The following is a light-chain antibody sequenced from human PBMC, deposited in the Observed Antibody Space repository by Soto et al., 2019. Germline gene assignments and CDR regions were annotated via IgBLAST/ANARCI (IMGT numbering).Light chain of an antibody. J-gene: IGKJ3*01. CDR2: AAS. CDR1: QGISSW. Sequence: DIQMTQSPSYVSASVGDRVTITCRASQGISSWLAWYQQKPGTAPKLLIYAASNLQTGVPSRFSGSGSGTDFTLTIYSLQPEDFATYYCQQASGFPPTFGPGTTVAIK. CDR3: QQASGFPPT. V-gene: IGKV1-12*01.